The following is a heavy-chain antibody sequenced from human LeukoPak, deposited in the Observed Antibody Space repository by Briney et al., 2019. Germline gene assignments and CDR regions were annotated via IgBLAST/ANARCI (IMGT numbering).Heavy chain of an antibody. J-gene: IGHJ4*02. CDR3: ARDLEGSSWFFDY. V-gene: IGHV3-11*04. CDR1: GFTFSDSY. CDR2: ISNSGSAI. Sequence: GGSLRLSCAASGFTFSDSYMTWIRQAPGKGLEWVSYISNSGSAIYYADFVKGRFTISRDNAKSSLYLQMNSLRAEDTAVYYCARDLEGSSWFFDYWGQGTLVTVSS. D-gene: IGHD6-13*01.